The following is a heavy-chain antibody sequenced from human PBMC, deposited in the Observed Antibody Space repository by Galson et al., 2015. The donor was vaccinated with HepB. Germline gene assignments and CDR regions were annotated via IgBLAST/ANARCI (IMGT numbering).Heavy chain of an antibody. Sequence: SLRLSCAGSGLTFSDYAVNWVRQAPGKGLEWVSRISGTGARTKDADSVKGRFTISRDNSKNSVYLQMSGLGAEDTGVYYCAREHSTVICYFDLWGRGTLVTVSS. V-gene: IGHV3-23*01. D-gene: IGHD2-21*01. CDR3: AREHSTVICYFDL. J-gene: IGHJ2*01. CDR1: GLTFSDYA. CDR2: ISGTGART.